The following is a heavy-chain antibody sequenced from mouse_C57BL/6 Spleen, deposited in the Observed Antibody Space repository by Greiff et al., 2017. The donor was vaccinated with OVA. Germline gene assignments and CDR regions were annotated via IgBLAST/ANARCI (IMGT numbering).Heavy chain of an antibody. CDR3: ARKSTVVATGAMDY. Sequence: VQVVESGPGLVAPSQSLSITCTVSGFSLTSYAISWVRQPPGKGLEWLGVIWTGGGTNYNSALKSRLSISKDNSKSQVFLKMNSLQTDDTARYYCARKSTVVATGAMDYWGQGTSVTVSS. D-gene: IGHD1-1*01. J-gene: IGHJ4*01. CDR2: IWTGGGT. CDR1: GFSLTSYA. V-gene: IGHV2-9-1*01.